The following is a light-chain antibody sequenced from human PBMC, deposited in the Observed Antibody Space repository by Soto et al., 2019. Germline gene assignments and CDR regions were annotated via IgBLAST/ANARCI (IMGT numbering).Light chain of an antibody. CDR1: QSLSSTY. V-gene: IGKV3-20*01. CDR2: GAS. CDR3: QQYGNSPPT. J-gene: IGKJ4*01. Sequence: EIVLTQSPGTLSLSPGERATLSCRASQSLSSTYLAWYQQKPGQAPRLLIYGASSRATGIPDRFIGSGSATDFTLTISRLEPEDFAGYHCQQYGNSPPTFGGGTKVEI.